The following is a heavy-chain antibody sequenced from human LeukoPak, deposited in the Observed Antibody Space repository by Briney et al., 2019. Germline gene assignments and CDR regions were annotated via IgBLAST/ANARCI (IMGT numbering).Heavy chain of an antibody. J-gene: IGHJ5*02. D-gene: IGHD4-23*01. CDR3: ARGLTTVDPNWFDR. V-gene: IGHV1-8*01. CDR2: MNPNSGNT. CDR1: GYTFTSYD. Sequence: ASVKVSCKASGYTFTSYDINWVRQATGQGLEWMGWMNPNSGNTGYAQKFQGRVTMTRNTSISTAYMELSSLRSEDTAVYYCARGLTTVDPNWFDRWGQGTLVTVSS.